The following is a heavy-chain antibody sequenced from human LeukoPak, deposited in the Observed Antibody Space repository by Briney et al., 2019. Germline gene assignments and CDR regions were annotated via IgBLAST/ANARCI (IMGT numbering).Heavy chain of an antibody. Sequence: PGRSLRLSCAASGFTFSSYGMHWVRQAPGKGLEWVAVIWYDGSNKYYADSVKGRFTISRDNSKNTLYLQMNSLRAEDTAVYYCARDEIVGATHFDYWGQGTLVTVSS. CDR3: ARDEIVGATHFDY. D-gene: IGHD1-26*01. CDR2: IWYDGSNK. J-gene: IGHJ4*02. CDR1: GFTFSSYG. V-gene: IGHV3-33*01.